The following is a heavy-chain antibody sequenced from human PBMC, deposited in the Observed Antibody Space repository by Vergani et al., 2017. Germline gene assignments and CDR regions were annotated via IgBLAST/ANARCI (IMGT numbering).Heavy chain of an antibody. CDR3: ARGRQLLWFGELPAGWFDP. V-gene: IGHV4-39*07. J-gene: IGHJ5*02. CDR2: IYYSGST. CDR1: GGSISSSSYY. Sequence: QLQLQESGPGLVKPSETLSLTCTVSGGSISSSSYYWGWIRQPPGKGLGWIGSIYYSGSTYYNPSLKSRVTISVDTSKNQFSLKLSSVTAADTAVYYCARGRQLLWFGELPAGWFDPWGQGTLVTVSS. D-gene: IGHD3-10*01.